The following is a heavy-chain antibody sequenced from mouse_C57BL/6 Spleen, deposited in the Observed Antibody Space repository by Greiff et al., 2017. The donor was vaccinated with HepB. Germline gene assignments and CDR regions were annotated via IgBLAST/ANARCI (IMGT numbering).Heavy chain of an antibody. Sequence: EVQRVESGGGLVQPGGSLKLSCAASGFTFSDYYMYWVRQTPEKRLEWVAYISNGGGSTYYPDTVKGRFTISRDNAKNTLYLQMSRLKSEDTAMYYCARQDDGYPSYAMDYWGQGTSVTVSS. CDR3: ARQDDGYPSYAMDY. D-gene: IGHD2-3*01. J-gene: IGHJ4*01. V-gene: IGHV5-12*01. CDR1: GFTFSDYY. CDR2: ISNGGGST.